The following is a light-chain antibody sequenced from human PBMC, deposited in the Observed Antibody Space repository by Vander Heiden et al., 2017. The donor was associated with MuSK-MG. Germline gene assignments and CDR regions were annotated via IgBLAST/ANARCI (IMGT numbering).Light chain of an antibody. CDR3: SAYAGSNNLV. V-gene: IGLV2-8*01. CDR1: SSDVGGYNY. J-gene: IGLJ2*01. Sequence: QSALSQPPSASGSPGHSVTISCTGTSSDVGGYNYVAWYQQNPDKAPNLIIYEVSKRPAGVPDRFSGSKSGNTASLTVAGLQAEDEGDYYCSAYAGSNNLVFGGGTKLTVL. CDR2: EVS.